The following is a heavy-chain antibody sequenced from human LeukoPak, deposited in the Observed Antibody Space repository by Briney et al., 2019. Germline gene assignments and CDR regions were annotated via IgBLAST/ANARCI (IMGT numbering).Heavy chain of an antibody. J-gene: IGHJ5*02. V-gene: IGHV3-53*01. CDR2: LYVNENR. Sequence: GGSLRLSCAVSGPIVSTNYMSWVRQAPGKGLEWISILYVNENRYYADSVKGRFIISRDTSKNTLYLQMNSLGAEDTAVYYCARDRDQRAAPGSWFDPWGQGTLVTVSS. D-gene: IGHD2-2*01. CDR3: ARDRDQRAAPGSWFDP. CDR1: GPIVSTNY.